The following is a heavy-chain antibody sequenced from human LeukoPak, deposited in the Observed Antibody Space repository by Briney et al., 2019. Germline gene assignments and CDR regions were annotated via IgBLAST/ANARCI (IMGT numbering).Heavy chain of an antibody. CDR3: ARRSGSYVY. V-gene: IGHV4-39*07. CDR2: IYYSGST. D-gene: IGHD1-26*01. J-gene: IGHJ4*02. CDR1: GGSISSGSYY. Sequence: SETLYLTCTVSGGSISSGSYYWGWIRQPPGKGLEWIGSIYYSGSTYYNPSLNPSLKSRVTISVDTSKNQFSLNLRSVTAADTAVYCCARRSGSYVYWGQGTLVTVSS.